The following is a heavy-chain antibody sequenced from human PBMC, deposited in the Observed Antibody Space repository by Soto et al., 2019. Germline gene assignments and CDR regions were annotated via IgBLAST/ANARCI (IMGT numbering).Heavy chain of an antibody. CDR2: INTDNGDT. J-gene: IGHJ4*02. Sequence: QVQLVQSGAEVKKPGASVRLSCKPSGYTFSTFGITWVRQAPGQGLEWMGWINTDNGDTNYVKNFQGRFPMTTDKSTNTAYMERRSLEYDDTGVNYCARAFTEAGTGELDKGGQGTPVTFSS. CDR3: ARAFTEAGTGELDK. D-gene: IGHD6-13*01. CDR1: GYTFSTFG. V-gene: IGHV1-18*01.